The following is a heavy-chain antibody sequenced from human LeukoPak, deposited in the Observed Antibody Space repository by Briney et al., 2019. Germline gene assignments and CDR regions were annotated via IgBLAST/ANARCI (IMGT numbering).Heavy chain of an antibody. Sequence: NPSETLSLTCAVYGGSFSGSYWSWIRQPAGKGLEWIGRIYTTRTANYNPSLTSRVTMSVDTSKKQLSLKLNSVTAADTAVYYCATVGGEGGFLHYWGQGILVAVSS. J-gene: IGHJ4*02. D-gene: IGHD7-27*01. V-gene: IGHV4-59*10. CDR3: ATVGGEGGFLHY. CDR2: IYTTRTA. CDR1: GGSFSGSY.